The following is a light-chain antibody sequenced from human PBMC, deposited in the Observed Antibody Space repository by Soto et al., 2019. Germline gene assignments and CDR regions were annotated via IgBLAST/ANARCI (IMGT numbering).Light chain of an antibody. CDR1: SSDFGGYKY. J-gene: IGLJ3*02. CDR2: EVS. V-gene: IGLV2-14*03. Sequence: QSALTQPASVSGSPGQSITISCTGTSSDFGGYKYVSWYQQHPGKAPKLMIYEVSNRPSGVSNRFSGSKSGNTASLTISGLQAEGEADYYCSSYTSSRTVVLGGGTKLTVL. CDR3: SSYTSSRTVV.